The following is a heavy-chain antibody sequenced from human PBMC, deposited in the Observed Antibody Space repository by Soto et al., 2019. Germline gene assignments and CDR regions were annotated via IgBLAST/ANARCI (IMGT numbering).Heavy chain of an antibody. V-gene: IGHV1-2*02. Sequence: ASVKVSCEASGYTFTGYYMHWVRQAPGQGLEWMGWINPNSGGTNYAQKFQGRVTMTRDTSIRTAYMELSRLRSDDTAVYYCARGLYYYYGMDVWGQGPTLPVYS. J-gene: IGHJ6*02. CDR3: ARGLYYYYGMDV. CDR2: INPNSGGT. D-gene: IGHD5-12*01. CDR1: GYTFTGYY.